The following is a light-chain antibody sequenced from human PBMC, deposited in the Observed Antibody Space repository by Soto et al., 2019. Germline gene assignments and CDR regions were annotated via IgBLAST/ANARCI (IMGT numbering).Light chain of an antibody. V-gene: IGKV3-20*01. CDR2: AAS. CDR1: QSVSSSQ. J-gene: IGKJ4*01. Sequence: EVVLTQSPGTLSLSPGERATLSCRASQSVSSSQLSWFQQKPGQAPRLLIYAASSRAAGIPDRFSGSGSGTDFNLTISSLEPEDFAVYYCQQSGSAPFTFGGRTKVEIK. CDR3: QQSGSAPFT.